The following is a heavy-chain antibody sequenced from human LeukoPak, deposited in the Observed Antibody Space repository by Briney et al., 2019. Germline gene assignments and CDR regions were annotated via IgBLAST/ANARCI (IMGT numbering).Heavy chain of an antibody. CDR3: ARAWRYCSSTSCYNLYDDY. Sequence: ASVKVSCKASGYTFTSYGISWVRQAPGQGLEWMGWINPNSGGTNYAQKFQGRVTMTRDTSISTAYMELSRLRSDDTAVYYCARAWRYCSSTSCYNLYDDYWGQGTLVTVSS. CDR1: GYTFTSYG. D-gene: IGHD2-2*02. V-gene: IGHV1-2*02. CDR2: INPNSGGT. J-gene: IGHJ4*02.